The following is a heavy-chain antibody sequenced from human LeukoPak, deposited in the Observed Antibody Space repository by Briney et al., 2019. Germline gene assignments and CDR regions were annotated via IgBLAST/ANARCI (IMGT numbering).Heavy chain of an antibody. CDR2: IYYSGST. V-gene: IGHV4-59*01. D-gene: IGHD6-13*01. CDR3: AREAAAGTVDY. Sequence: SETLSLTCTVSGGSISSYYWSWIRQPPGKGLEWIGYIYYSGSTNYNPSLKSRVTISVDTAKNQFSLKLSSVTAADTAVYYCAREAAAGTVDYWGQGTLVTVSS. J-gene: IGHJ4*02. CDR1: GGSISSYY.